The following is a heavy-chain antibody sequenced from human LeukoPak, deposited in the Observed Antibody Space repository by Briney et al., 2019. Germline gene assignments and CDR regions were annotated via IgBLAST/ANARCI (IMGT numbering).Heavy chain of an antibody. J-gene: IGHJ4*02. Sequence: GGSLRLSCAASGFTFSSYSMNWVRQAPGKGLEWVSSISSSSSYIYYADSVKGRFTISRDNAKNSLYLQMNNLRAEDTAVYYCATITPTVTTVYFDYWGQGTLVTVSS. CDR2: ISSSSSYI. V-gene: IGHV3-21*01. D-gene: IGHD4-17*01. CDR3: ATITPTVTTVYFDY. CDR1: GFTFSSYS.